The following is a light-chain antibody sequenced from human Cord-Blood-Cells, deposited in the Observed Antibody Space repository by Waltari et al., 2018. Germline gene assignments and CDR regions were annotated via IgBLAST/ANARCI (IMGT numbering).Light chain of an antibody. J-gene: IGKJ1*01. V-gene: IGKV3-15*01. CDR3: QQYNNWWT. CDR2: GAS. CDR1: QSVSSN. Sequence: EIVMTQSPATLSVSPGDRAPLSCRASQSVSSNLAWYQHKPGQAPRLLIYGASTRATGIPARFSGSGSGTEFTLTISSLQSEDFAVYYCQQYNNWWTFGQGTKVEIK.